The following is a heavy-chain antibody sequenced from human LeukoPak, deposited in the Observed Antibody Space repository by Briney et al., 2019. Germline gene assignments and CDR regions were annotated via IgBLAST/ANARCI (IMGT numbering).Heavy chain of an antibody. D-gene: IGHD6-13*01. CDR1: GYTFTSSD. CDR3: ARGSSSWYSRDNWFDP. Sequence: ASVKVSCKASGYTFTSSDINWVRQATGQGLEWMGWMNPNSGNTGYAQKFQGRATMTRNTSISTAYMELSSLRSEDTAVYYCARGSSSWYSRDNWFDPWGQGTLVTVSS. J-gene: IGHJ5*02. V-gene: IGHV1-8*01. CDR2: MNPNSGNT.